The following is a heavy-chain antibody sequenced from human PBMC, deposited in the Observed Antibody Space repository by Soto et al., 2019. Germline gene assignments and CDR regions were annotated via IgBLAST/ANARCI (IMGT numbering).Heavy chain of an antibody. CDR1: GYTFTSYA. D-gene: IGHD6-13*01. CDR2: INAGNGNT. J-gene: IGHJ3*02. Sequence: GASVKVSCKASGYTFTSYAMHWVRQAPGQRLEWMGWINAGNGNTKYSQKFQGRVTITRDTSASTAYMELSSLRSEDTAVYYCARTLRIAAAGPSAFDIWGQGTMVTVSS. V-gene: IGHV1-3*01. CDR3: ARTLRIAAAGPSAFDI.